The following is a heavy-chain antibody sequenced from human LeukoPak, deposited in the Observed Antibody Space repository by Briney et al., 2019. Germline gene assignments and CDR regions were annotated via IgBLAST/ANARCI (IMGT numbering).Heavy chain of an antibody. CDR1: GFTFSNYW. CDR3: ARGSSGWYGYYYYYMDV. Sequence: GGSLRLSCAASGFTFSNYWMSWVRQAPGKGLEWVANIKQDGSEKYYVDSVKGRFTISRDNAKNSLYLQMNSLRAEDTAVYYCARGSSGWYGYYYYYMDVWGKGTTVTISS. J-gene: IGHJ6*03. D-gene: IGHD6-19*01. CDR2: IKQDGSEK. V-gene: IGHV3-7*01.